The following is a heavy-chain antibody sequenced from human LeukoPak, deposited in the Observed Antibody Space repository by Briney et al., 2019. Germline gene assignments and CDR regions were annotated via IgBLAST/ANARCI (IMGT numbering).Heavy chain of an antibody. J-gene: IGHJ4*02. V-gene: IGHV3-21*01. D-gene: IGHD6-13*01. CDR2: ISSSSSYI. Sequence: GGSLRLSCAASGFTFSSYSMNWVRQAPGKGLEWVSSISSSSSYIYYADSVKGRFTISRDNAKNPLYLQMNSLRAEDTAVYYCARASIAAAGVFDYWGQGTLVTVSS. CDR3: ARASIAAAGVFDY. CDR1: GFTFSSYS.